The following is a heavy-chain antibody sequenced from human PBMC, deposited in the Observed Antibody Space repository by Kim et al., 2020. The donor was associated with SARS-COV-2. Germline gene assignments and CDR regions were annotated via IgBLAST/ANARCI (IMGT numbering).Heavy chain of an antibody. CDR2: IYPGDSDT. V-gene: IGHV5-51*01. CDR1: GYSFTSYW. J-gene: IGHJ6*02. D-gene: IGHD6-19*01. CDR3: ARQVESLINSSGWYPSGMHV. Sequence: GESLKISCKGSGYSFTSYWIGWVRQMPGKGLEWMGIIYPGDSDTRYSPSFQGQVTISADKSISTAYLQWSSLKASDTAMYYCARQVESLINSSGWYPSGMHVWGQGTTVTVSS.